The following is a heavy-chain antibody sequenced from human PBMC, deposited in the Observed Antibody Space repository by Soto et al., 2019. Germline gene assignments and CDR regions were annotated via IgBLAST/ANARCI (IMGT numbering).Heavy chain of an antibody. J-gene: IGHJ5*02. D-gene: IGHD6-19*01. CDR3: ARDRVAVRWFDP. CDR1: DKTFMVYL. Sequence: QFQFWRSGAGGKRLGPSLRISAKALDKTFMVYLINGVRQAPGQGLEWMGWINAGNGYKEYGQKFQGRINITRNTSATTAYLEVTGLTPEDTAIYFCARDRVAVRWFDPWGQGSLVTVSS. CDR2: INAGNGYK. V-gene: IGHV1-3*01.